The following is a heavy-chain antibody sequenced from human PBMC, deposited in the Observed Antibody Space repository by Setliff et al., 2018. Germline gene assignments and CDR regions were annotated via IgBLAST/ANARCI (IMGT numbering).Heavy chain of an antibody. D-gene: IGHD2-15*01. V-gene: IGHV4-59*08. CDR1: GGSITNYY. CDR2: IYYTGST. J-gene: IGHJ4*01. Sequence: SETLSLTCTVSGGSITNYYWSWIRQPPGKGLEYIGYIYYTGSTNSNPSLKSRVTIPVDTSRNQFSLELRSVTVADTATYYCVRPGGTTVVARHFDYWGSGILVTVSS. CDR3: VRPGGTTVVARHFDY.